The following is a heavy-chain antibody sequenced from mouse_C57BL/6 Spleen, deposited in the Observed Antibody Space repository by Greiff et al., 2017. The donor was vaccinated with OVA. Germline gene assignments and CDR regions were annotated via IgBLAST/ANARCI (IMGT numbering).Heavy chain of an antibody. CDR3: ARNSGSNYVDWYFDV. D-gene: IGHD2-5*01. V-gene: IGHV2-9-1*01. Sequence: VQGVESGPGLVAPSQSLSITCTVSGFSLTSYAISWVRQPPGKGLEWLGVIWTGGGTNYNSALKSRLSISKDNSKSQVFLKMNSLQTDDTARYYCARNSGSNYVDWYFDVWGTGTTVTVSS. CDR2: IWTGGGT. CDR1: GFSLTSYA. J-gene: IGHJ1*03.